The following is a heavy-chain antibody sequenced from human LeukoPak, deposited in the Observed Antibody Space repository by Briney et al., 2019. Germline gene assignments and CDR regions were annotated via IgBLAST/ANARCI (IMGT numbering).Heavy chain of an antibody. Sequence: GASVKVSCKASGGTFSSYAISWVRQAPGQGLVWMGGIIPIFGAANYAQKFQGRVTITADESTSTAYMELSSLRSEDTAVYYCARDPPYSSSRLDAFDIWGQGTMVTVSS. V-gene: IGHV1-69*01. CDR1: GGTFSSYA. J-gene: IGHJ3*02. D-gene: IGHD6-6*01. CDR2: IIPIFGAA. CDR3: ARDPPYSSSRLDAFDI.